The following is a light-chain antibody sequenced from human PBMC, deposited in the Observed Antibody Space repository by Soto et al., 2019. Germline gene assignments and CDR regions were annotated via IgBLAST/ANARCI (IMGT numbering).Light chain of an antibody. J-gene: IGKJ1*01. V-gene: IGKV3-15*01. Sequence: EIVMTQSPATLSVSPGERATLSCRASQSVGSNLAWYQQKPGQAPRLLIYGASTRATGIPARFSGSGSGTEFTLTISSLQSEDXXXXXXXXXXXXXXXXXFGQGTKVEIK. CDR3: XXXXXXXXXXX. CDR2: GAS. CDR1: QSVGSN.